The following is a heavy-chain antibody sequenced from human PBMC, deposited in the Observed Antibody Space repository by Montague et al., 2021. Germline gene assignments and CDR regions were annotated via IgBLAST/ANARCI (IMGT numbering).Heavy chain of an antibody. V-gene: IGHV4-39*01. D-gene: IGHD3-10*02. CDR1: GGSISSSPFY. J-gene: IGHJ4*02. CDR3: ARAGPRPYVGDSLDY. Sequence: SETLSLTCTVSGGSISSSPFYWGWIRQSPGKGLEWIGSNYYRGNTYYDPSLKSRVSLSIDTSKNQFSLKMNSVTAADTAVYYCARAGPRPYVGDSLDYWGQGALVTVSS. CDR2: NYYRGNT.